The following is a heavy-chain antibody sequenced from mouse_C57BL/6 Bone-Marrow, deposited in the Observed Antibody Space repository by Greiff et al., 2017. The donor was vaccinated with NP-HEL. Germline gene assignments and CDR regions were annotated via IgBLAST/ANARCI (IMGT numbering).Heavy chain of an antibody. V-gene: IGHV1-55*01. CDR3: ARDGDYYGSSYVGFAY. CDR2: IYPGSGST. J-gene: IGHJ3*01. Sequence: VQLQQPGAELVKPGASVKMSCKASGYTFTSYWITWVKQRPGQGLEWIGDIYPGSGSTNYNEKFKSKATLTVDTSSSTAYMQLSSLTSEDSAVYYCARDGDYYGSSYVGFAYWGQGTLVTVSA. D-gene: IGHD1-1*01. CDR1: GYTFTSYW.